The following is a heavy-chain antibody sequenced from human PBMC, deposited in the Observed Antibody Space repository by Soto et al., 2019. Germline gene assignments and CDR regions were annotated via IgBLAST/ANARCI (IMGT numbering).Heavy chain of an antibody. V-gene: IGHV1-18*01. CDR1: GYTFTSYG. Sequence: QVQLVQSGAEVKKPGASVKVSCKASGYTFTSYGISWVRQAPGQGLAWMGWISAYNGNTNYAQKLQGRVTMTTDTSTSTAYRELRSLRSYDRAVYYCARITMVRGVIITWDYWGQGTLVTVSS. CDR2: ISAYNGNT. CDR3: ARITMVRGVIITWDY. D-gene: IGHD3-10*01. J-gene: IGHJ4*02.